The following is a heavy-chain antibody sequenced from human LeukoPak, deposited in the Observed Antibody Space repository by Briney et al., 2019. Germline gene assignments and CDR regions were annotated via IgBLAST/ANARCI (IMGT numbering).Heavy chain of an antibody. J-gene: IGHJ4*02. D-gene: IGHD6-13*01. CDR1: GFTFSYAW. CDR3: ARVGLSNSWYFDY. CDR2: IYYSGST. V-gene: IGHV4-59*01. Sequence: GSLRLSCAASGFTFSYAWMSWVRQAPGKGLEWIGYIYYSGSTNYNPSLKSRVTMSVDTSNNQFSLNLSSVTAADTAVYYCARVGLSNSWYFDYWGQGTLVTVSS.